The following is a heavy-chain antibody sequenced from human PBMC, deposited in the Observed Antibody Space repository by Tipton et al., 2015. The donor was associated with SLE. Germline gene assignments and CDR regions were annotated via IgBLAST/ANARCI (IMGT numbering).Heavy chain of an antibody. CDR2: IYDAGNT. J-gene: IGHJ4*02. V-gene: IGHV3-23*03. CDR3: AKPANYNIQ. Sequence: SLRLSCAASGFTFSSYAMNWVRRAPGKGLEWVSTIYDAGNTFYVASVKGRFTSSRDNSKNTLYLQMNSLRTEDTAVYYCAKPANYNIQWGQGTLVSVSA. CDR1: GFTFSSYA. D-gene: IGHD1-7*01.